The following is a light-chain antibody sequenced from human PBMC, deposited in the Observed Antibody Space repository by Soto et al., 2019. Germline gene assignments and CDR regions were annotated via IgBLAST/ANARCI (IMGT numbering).Light chain of an antibody. CDR1: SSDVGGYNY. J-gene: IGLJ1*01. CDR3: SSYTSSTTEV. V-gene: IGLV2-14*03. CDR2: DVS. Sequence: QSSLTQPASVSGSPGQSITISCTGTSSDVGGYNYVSWFQQHPGKAPKLMIYDVSNRPSGVSNRFSGSKSGNTDSLTISGLQAEDEADYYCSSYTSSTTEVFGTGTKLTVL.